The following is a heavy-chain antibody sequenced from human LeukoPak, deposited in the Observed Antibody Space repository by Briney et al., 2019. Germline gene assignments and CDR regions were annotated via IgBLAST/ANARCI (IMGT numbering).Heavy chain of an antibody. CDR2: ISYDGSNK. J-gene: IGHJ4*01. Sequence: GGSLRLSCAASGFTFSSYGMHWVRQAPGKGLEWVAVISYDGSNKYYADSVKGRFTISRDNSKNTLYLQMNSLRAEDTAVYYCAKQGDILTGYYTGLYYFDYWGQGTLVTVSS. D-gene: IGHD3-9*01. CDR3: AKQGDILTGYYTGLYYFDY. V-gene: IGHV3-30*18. CDR1: GFTFSSYG.